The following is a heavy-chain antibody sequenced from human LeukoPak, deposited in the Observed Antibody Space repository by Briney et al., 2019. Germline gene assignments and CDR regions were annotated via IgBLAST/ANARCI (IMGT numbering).Heavy chain of an antibody. J-gene: IGHJ3*02. D-gene: IGHD3-22*01. CDR1: GFTFSSYA. V-gene: IGHV3-9*01. Sequence: GGSLRLSCAASGFTFSSYAMHWVRQAPGKGLEWVSGISWNSGGIGYADSVKGRFTISRDNAKNSLYLQMNSLRAEDTALYYCATGRYYDSSGYSLGTFDIWGQGTMVTVSS. CDR3: ATGRYYDSSGYSLGTFDI. CDR2: ISWNSGGI.